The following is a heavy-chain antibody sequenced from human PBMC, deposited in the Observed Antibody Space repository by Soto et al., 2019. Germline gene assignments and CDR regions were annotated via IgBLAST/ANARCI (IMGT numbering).Heavy chain of an antibody. Sequence: GASVKVSRKASGGTFSSYTISWVRQAPGQGLEWMGRIIPILGIANYAQKFQGRVTITADKSTSTAYMELSSLRSEDTAVYYCARELEGNYYGSDPPSGPWGQGTLVTVSS. CDR1: GGTFSSYT. CDR2: IIPILGIA. D-gene: IGHD3-10*01. V-gene: IGHV1-69*04. J-gene: IGHJ5*02. CDR3: ARELEGNYYGSDPPSGP.